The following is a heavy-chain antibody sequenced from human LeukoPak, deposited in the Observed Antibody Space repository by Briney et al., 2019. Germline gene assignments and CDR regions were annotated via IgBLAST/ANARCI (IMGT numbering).Heavy chain of an antibody. D-gene: IGHD6-19*01. CDR2: IIPIFGTA. CDR3: ATEQWLARGYFDY. V-gene: IGHV1-69*05. J-gene: IGHJ4*02. CDR1: GGTFSSYA. Sequence: ASVKVSCKASGGTFSSYAISWVRRAPGQGLEWMGGIIPIFGTANYAQKFQGRVTITTDESTSTAYMELSSLRSEDTAVYYCATEQWLARGYFDYWGQGTLVTVSS.